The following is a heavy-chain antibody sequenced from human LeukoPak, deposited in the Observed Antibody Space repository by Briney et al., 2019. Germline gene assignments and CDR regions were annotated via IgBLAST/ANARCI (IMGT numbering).Heavy chain of an antibody. D-gene: IGHD1-26*01. CDR1: AFTLSSYE. J-gene: IGHJ3*02. CDR2: ISSSGSTI. Sequence: GGSLRLSCAASAFTLSSYEMNWVRQAPGKGLEWVSYISSSGSTIYYADSVKGRFTISRDNAKNSLYLQMNSLRVEDTAVYYCARTIVGASVYDAFDIWGQGTMVTVSS. V-gene: IGHV3-48*03. CDR3: ARTIVGASVYDAFDI.